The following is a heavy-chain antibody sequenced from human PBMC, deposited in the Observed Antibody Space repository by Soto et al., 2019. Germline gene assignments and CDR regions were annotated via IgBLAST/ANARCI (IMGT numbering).Heavy chain of an antibody. Sequence: PGGSLRLSCAASGFTFSSYAMSWVRQAPGKGLEWVSAISDSGGSTYYADSVKGRFTISRDNSKNTLYLQMNSLRAEDTAVYYCAKAPSVAGDELDYWGQGTLVTVSS. J-gene: IGHJ4*02. CDR2: ISDSGGST. V-gene: IGHV3-23*01. CDR1: GFTFSSYA. D-gene: IGHD6-19*01. CDR3: AKAPSVAGDELDY.